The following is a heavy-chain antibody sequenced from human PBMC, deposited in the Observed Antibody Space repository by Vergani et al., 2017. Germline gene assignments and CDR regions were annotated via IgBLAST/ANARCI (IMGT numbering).Heavy chain of an antibody. V-gene: IGHV3-30*18. CDR1: GFTFSSYG. CDR2: ISYDGSNK. CDR3: AKDFRRFGEFSPWFDP. J-gene: IGHJ5*02. Sequence: QVQLVESGGGVVQPGRSLRLSCAASGFTFSSYGMHWVRQAPGKGLGWVAVISYDGSNKYYADSVKGRFTISRDNSKNTLYLQMNSLRAEDTAVYYCAKDFRRFGEFSPWFDPWGQGTLVTVSS. D-gene: IGHD3-10*01.